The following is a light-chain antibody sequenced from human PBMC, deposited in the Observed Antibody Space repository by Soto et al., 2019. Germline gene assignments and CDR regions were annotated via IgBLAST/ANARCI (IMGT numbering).Light chain of an antibody. V-gene: IGKV3-11*01. CDR3: VQRDWPWT. J-gene: IGKJ1*01. Sequence: EVVLTQSPATVSLSPGERATLSCRASQSVGNWLAWYQQKPGQAPRLLSYDASNMATGIPARFSGSGSGTDFSISISSREAKDSAVYYFVQRDWPWTAGQGTKVEIK. CDR1: QSVGNW. CDR2: DAS.